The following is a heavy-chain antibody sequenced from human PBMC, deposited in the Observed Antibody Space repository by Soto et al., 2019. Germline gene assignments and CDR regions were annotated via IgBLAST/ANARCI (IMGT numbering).Heavy chain of an antibody. CDR1: GFTFSSYA. D-gene: IGHD3-3*01. CDR3: ASGPKNYDFWSGAASFDI. J-gene: IGHJ3*02. CDR2: ISYDGSNK. Sequence: PGGSLRLSCAASGFTFSSYAMHWVCQAQGKGLEWVAVISYDGSNKYYADSVKGRFTISRDNSKNTLYLQMNSLRAEDTAVYYCASGPKNYDFWSGAASFDIWGQGTMVTVSS. V-gene: IGHV3-30-3*01.